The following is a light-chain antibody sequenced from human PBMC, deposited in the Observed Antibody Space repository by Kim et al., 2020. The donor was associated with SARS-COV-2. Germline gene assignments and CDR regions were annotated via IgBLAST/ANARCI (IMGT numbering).Light chain of an antibody. CDR3: LLYYGGTQPV. CDR2: STS. CDR1: TGAVTSGYY. V-gene: IGLV7-43*01. J-gene: IGLJ3*02. Sequence: QTVVTQEPSLTVSPGETVTLTCASSTGAVTSGYYPNWFQQKPGQAPRSLIYSTSNKNSWTPARFSGSLLGGKAALTLSGVQPEDEADYYCLLYYGGTQPVFGGGTKVTVL.